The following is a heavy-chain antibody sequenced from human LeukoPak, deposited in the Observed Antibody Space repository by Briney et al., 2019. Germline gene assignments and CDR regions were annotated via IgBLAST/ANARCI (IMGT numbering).Heavy chain of an antibody. Sequence: PGGSLRLSCAASGFTFSIYTMVWVRQPPGKGLEWVSYISSSGSTIYYADSVKGRFTISRDNAKNSQYLQMNSLRAEDTAVYYCARNAGGSYNYWGQGTLVTVSS. D-gene: IGHD1-26*01. V-gene: IGHV3-48*04. CDR1: GFTFSIYT. CDR3: ARNAGGSYNY. CDR2: ISSSGSTI. J-gene: IGHJ4*02.